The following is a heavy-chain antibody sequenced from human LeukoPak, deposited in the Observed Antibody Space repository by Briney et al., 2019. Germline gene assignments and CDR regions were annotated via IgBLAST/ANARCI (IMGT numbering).Heavy chain of an antibody. V-gene: IGHV3-7*01. CDR2: IKQDGSEK. D-gene: IGHD5-12*01. J-gene: IGHJ4*02. CDR1: GFTFSSYW. Sequence: GGSLRLSCAASGFTFSSYWMSWVRQAPGKGLEWVANIKQDGSEKYYVDSVKGRFTISRDNAKNSLYLQMNSLRAEDTAVYYCAGRRGYSGYDYYFDYWGQGTLVTVSS. CDR3: AGRRGYSGYDYYFDY.